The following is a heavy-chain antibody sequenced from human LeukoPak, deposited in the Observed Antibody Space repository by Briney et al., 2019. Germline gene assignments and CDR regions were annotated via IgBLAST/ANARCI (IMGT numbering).Heavy chain of an antibody. J-gene: IGHJ4*02. CDR2: ISGSGGST. V-gene: IGHV3-23*01. D-gene: IGHD3-10*01. CDR1: GFTFSSYA. Sequence: GGSLRLSCAPSGFTFSSYAMSWVRQAPGKGLQWVSSISGSGGSTYYADSVKGRFTISRDNSKNTLFLHMNSLRVEDTAVYYCAKYILEGIYYGSGSPDYWGQGTLVTVSS. CDR3: AKYILEGIYYGSGSPDY.